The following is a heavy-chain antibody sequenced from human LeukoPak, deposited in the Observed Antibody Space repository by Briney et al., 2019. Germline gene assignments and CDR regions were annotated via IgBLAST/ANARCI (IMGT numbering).Heavy chain of an antibody. D-gene: IGHD6-19*01. CDR3: ATDFGDSSGWYRF. CDR2: IYYSGST. V-gene: IGHV4-59*08. Sequence: NPSETLSLTCTVSGGSISNYYWSWIRQPPGKGLEWIGYIYYSGSTNYNPSLKSRVSISVDTSKNQFSLEVTSVTAADTAVYYCATDFGDSSGWYRFWGQGTLVAVSS. J-gene: IGHJ4*02. CDR1: GGSISNYY.